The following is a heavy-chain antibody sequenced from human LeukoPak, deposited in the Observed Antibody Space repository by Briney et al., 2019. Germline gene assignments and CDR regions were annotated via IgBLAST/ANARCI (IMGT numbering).Heavy chain of an antibody. D-gene: IGHD7-27*01. CDR1: GGTFSSYA. CDR3: ARASGHDAFDI. Sequence: SVKVSCKASGGTFSSYAISWVRQAPGQGLEWMGRIIPIFGTANYAQKFQGRVTITTDESTSTAYLERSSLRCEDTAVYYCARASGHDAFDIWGQGTMVTVSS. V-gene: IGHV1-69*05. J-gene: IGHJ3*02. CDR2: IIPIFGTA.